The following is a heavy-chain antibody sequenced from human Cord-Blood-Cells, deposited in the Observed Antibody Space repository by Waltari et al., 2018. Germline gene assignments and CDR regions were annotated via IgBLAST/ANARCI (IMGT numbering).Heavy chain of an antibody. V-gene: IGHV3-23*01. CDR2: ISGSGGST. Sequence: EVQLLESGGCLVHPGGSLRLSCAASGFTFSSYAMSWVRPAPGKGLEWVSAISGSGGSTDNADAVKGRCTITRDNSKNTQYLQMNSLRAEDTAVYYCAKERRAAAGTCAFDIWGQGTMVTVSS. J-gene: IGHJ3*02. D-gene: IGHD6-13*01. CDR3: AKERRAAAGTCAFDI. CDR1: GFTFSSYA.